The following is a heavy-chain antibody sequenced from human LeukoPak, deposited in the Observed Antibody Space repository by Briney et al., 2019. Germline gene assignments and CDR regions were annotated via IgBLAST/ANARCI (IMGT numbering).Heavy chain of an antibody. Sequence: SETLSLTCTVSGASLKSAIYYWACIRQPPGKGLEWIASMHYTGIPYVHPSLKSRVTISVDTSKNQFPLNLNSVTAADTAVYYCVRDPRQGVDFWRATKWLDPWGEGTLVTVSS. CDR2: MHYTGIP. J-gene: IGHJ5*02. CDR1: GASLKSAIYY. CDR3: VRDPRQGVDFWRATKWLDP. V-gene: IGHV4-39*06. D-gene: IGHD3-3*01.